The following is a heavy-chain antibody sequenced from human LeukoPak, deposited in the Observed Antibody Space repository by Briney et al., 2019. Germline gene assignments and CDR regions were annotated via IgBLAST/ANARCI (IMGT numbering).Heavy chain of an antibody. CDR2: IYPGDSDT. D-gene: IGHD5-18*01. CDR3: ARRGEAMDPFDY. Sequence: GESLKISCKDSGYSFTSYWIGWVRQMPGKGLEWMGIIYPGDSDTRYSPSFQGQVTITADKSINTAYLQWSSLKASDTAIYYCARRGEAMDPFDYWGQGTLVTVSS. V-gene: IGHV5-51*01. J-gene: IGHJ4*02. CDR1: GYSFTSYW.